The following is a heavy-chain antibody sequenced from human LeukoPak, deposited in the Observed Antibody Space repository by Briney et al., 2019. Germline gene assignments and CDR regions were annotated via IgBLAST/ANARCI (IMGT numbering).Heavy chain of an antibody. J-gene: IGHJ4*02. D-gene: IGHD1-1*01. Sequence: SETLSLTCTVSGGSISSYYWSWIRQPPGKGLEWIGYIYYSGNTKYNPSFNSRVTMSVDTSKNQLSLKLTSVTAADTAVYFCAREGTTGWAFWGQGTLVTVSS. CDR3: AREGTTGWAF. CDR2: IYYSGNT. CDR1: GGSISSYY. V-gene: IGHV4-59*01.